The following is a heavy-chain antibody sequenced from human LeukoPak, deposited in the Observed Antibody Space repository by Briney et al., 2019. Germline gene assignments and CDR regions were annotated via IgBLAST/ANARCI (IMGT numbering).Heavy chain of an antibody. CDR3: ARDGYTASYYSLDY. J-gene: IGHJ4*02. V-gene: IGHV4-39*07. CDR2: AYYGGTT. Sequence: PSETLSLTCTVSGGSISRSTYYWGWIRQPPGKGLEWIGSAYYGGTTYYNPSLKSRVTISVDTSKNQFSLKLTSATAADSAVYYCARDGYTASYYSLDYWGQGIQVTVSS. D-gene: IGHD1-26*01. CDR1: GGSISRSTYY.